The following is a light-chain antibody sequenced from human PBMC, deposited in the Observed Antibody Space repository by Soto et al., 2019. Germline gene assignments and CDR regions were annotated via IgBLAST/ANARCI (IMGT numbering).Light chain of an antibody. CDR3: QSDDSSLGGYVV. Sequence: QSVLTQPPSVSGAPGQRVTISCTGSSSNIGAGYDVHWYQQLPGTAPKLLIYGNSNRPSGVPDRFSGSKSGTSASLAITGLQAEDEADHYCQSDDSSLGGYVVFGAGTKLAVL. CDR2: GNS. V-gene: IGLV1-40*01. J-gene: IGLJ2*01. CDR1: SSNIGAGYD.